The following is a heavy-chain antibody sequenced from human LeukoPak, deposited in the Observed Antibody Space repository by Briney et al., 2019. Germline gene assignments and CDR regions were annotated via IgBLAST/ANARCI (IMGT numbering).Heavy chain of an antibody. V-gene: IGHV3-33*08. CDR2: IWYGGSNK. J-gene: IGHJ4*02. CDR3: ARDGGFFDY. Sequence: GGSLRLSCAASGITFSSYGMHWVRQAPGKGLEWVAVIWYGGSNKYYEDSVKGRFTISRDNSKNTLFLQMKSLRAEDTAVYYCARDGGFFDYWGQGTLVTVSS. D-gene: IGHD3-16*01. CDR1: GITFSSYG.